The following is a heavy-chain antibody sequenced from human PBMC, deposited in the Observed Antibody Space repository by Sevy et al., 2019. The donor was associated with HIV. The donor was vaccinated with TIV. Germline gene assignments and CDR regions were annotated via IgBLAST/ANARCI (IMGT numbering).Heavy chain of an antibody. Sequence: GGSLRLSCAASGFTFSSSSMNWVRQAPGKGLEWVSSISFSSNYIYYADSVKGRFAISRDNAKNSLFLQMNSLRAEDTAVYYCARDETWDAFDTWGQGTMVTVSS. CDR3: ARDETWDAFDT. CDR2: ISFSSNYI. J-gene: IGHJ3*02. CDR1: GFTFSSSS. V-gene: IGHV3-21*01.